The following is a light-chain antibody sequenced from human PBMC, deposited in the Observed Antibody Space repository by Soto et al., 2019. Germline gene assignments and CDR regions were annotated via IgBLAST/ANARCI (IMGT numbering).Light chain of an antibody. CDR2: GTF. Sequence: EIVLTQSQGTLSLSQGERATLSCRASRSVSDSYIAWYQQKPGQSPRLLIYGTFTRATGIPDRFSGSGSGTDFTLTISRLEPEDFAVFYCQHYGSSQYTFGQGTKLEFK. J-gene: IGKJ2*01. CDR1: RSVSDSY. V-gene: IGKV3-20*01. CDR3: QHYGSSQYT.